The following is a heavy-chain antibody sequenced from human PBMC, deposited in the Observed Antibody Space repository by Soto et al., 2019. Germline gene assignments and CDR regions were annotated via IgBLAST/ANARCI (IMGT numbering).Heavy chain of an antibody. Sequence: QVQLVESGGGVVQPGRSLRLSCAASGFTFSSYGMHWVRQAPGKGLEWVAVIWYDGSNKYYADSVKGQFTISRDNSKNTLYLQMNSLRAEDTAVYYCARDPYTMVRGVQYYFDYWGQGTLVTVSS. J-gene: IGHJ4*02. V-gene: IGHV3-33*01. D-gene: IGHD3-10*01. CDR2: IWYDGSNK. CDR3: ARDPYTMVRGVQYYFDY. CDR1: GFTFSSYG.